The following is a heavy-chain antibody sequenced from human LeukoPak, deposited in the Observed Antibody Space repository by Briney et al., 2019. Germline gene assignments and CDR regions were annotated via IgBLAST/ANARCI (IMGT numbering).Heavy chain of an antibody. J-gene: IGHJ5*02. V-gene: IGHV1-18*01. CDR3: ARDNSVRDEAWWFNP. CDR2: ISAYNGNT. D-gene: IGHD5-24*01. Sequence: ASVNVSCKSSGYTFTIYGIRWVREAPGQGLEWMGWISAYNGNTNYAQKLQGSVTMTTDTSTSTAYMELRSLGSDDTAVYYCARDNSVRDEAWWFNPWGQGTLVTVSS. CDR1: GYTFTIYG.